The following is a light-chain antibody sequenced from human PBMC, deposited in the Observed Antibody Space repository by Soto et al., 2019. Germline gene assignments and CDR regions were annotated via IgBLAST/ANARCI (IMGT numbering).Light chain of an antibody. CDR1: SSDVGAYNH. CDR3: SSYTTSTTYV. Sequence: QSALTQPASVSGSPGQSITISCTGTSSDVGAYNHVSWYQHHPGKAPKLMIYDVSNRPSGVSNRFSGSKSGNTASLTISGLQAEDKADYYCSSYTTSTTYVFGPGTKLTVL. J-gene: IGLJ1*01. CDR2: DVS. V-gene: IGLV2-14*03.